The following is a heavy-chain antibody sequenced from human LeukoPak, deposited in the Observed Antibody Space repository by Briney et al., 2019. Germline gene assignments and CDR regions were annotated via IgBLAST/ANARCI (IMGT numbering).Heavy chain of an antibody. CDR3: ARDLGWPVPGTRTGNHYYGMDV. V-gene: IGHV1-18*01. CDR1: GYMFISYG. Sequence: VASMNVSCKASGYMFISYGFSWVRQAPGQGLEWIGWISTYNGDTNYAQRLQGRVTMTTDTSTSTAYMELRSLRSDDTAVYYCARDLGWPVPGTRTGNHYYGMDVWGQGTTVTVSS. J-gene: IGHJ6*02. CDR2: ISTYNGDT. D-gene: IGHD3-3*01.